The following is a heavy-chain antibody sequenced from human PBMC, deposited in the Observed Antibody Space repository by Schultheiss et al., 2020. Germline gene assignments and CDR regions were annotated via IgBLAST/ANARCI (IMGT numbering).Heavy chain of an antibody. CDR1: GGSFSGYY. V-gene: IGHV4-34*03. J-gene: IGHJ4*02. D-gene: IGHD5-24*01. Sequence: SETLSLTCAVYGGSFSGYYWSWIRQPPGKGLEWIGSIYYSGSTYYNPSLKSRVTISVDTSKNQFSLKLSSVTAADTAVYYCSGDGYNFDYWGQGTLVTVSS. CDR2: IYYSGST. CDR3: SGDGYNFDY.